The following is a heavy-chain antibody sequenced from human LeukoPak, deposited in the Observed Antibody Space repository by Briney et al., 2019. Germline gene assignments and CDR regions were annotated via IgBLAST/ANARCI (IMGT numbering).Heavy chain of an antibody. CDR2: IKQDGNEK. V-gene: IGHV3-7*03. D-gene: IGHD6-13*01. J-gene: IGHJ3*02. Sequence: GSLRLSCAASGFTFTSYWMSWVRRAPGKGLEWVATIKQDGNEKYYLDSVKGRFTISRDNAKNSLYLQMNSLRAEDMALYYCAKGLYSSSRGDAFDIWGQGTMVTVSS. CDR1: GFTFTSYW. CDR3: AKGLYSSSRGDAFDI.